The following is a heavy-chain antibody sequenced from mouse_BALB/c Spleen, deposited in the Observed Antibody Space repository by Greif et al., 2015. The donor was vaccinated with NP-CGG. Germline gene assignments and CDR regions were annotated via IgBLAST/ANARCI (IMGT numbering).Heavy chain of an antibody. Sequence: EVKVEESGGGLVQPGGSLRLSCATSGFTFSDFYMEWVRQPPGKRLEWIAASRNKANDYTTEYSASVKGRFIVSRDTSQSILYLQMNALRAEDTAIYYCARDANYWYFDVWGAGTTVTVS. CDR3: ARDANYWYFDV. CDR2: SRNKANDYTT. V-gene: IGHV7-1*02. J-gene: IGHJ1*01. CDR1: GFTFSDFY.